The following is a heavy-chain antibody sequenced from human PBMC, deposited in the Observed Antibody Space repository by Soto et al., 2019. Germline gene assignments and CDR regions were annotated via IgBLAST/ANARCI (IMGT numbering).Heavy chain of an antibody. CDR2: ISTYTGNT. Sequence: ASVKVSCKASGYTFTNYDINWVRQAPGQGLEWMGWISTYTGNTNYAQKLQGRVTMTTDTSTSTAYMELRSLRSDDTAVYYCARVYYYDSSGYYSGLRSMIAFDIWGQGTMVTVSS. V-gene: IGHV1-18*01. CDR1: GYTFTNYD. J-gene: IGHJ3*02. CDR3: ARVYYYDSSGYYSGLRSMIAFDI. D-gene: IGHD3-22*01.